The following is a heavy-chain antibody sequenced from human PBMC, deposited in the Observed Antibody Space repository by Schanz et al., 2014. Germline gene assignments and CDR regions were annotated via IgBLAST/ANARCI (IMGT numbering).Heavy chain of an antibody. V-gene: IGHV3-23*01. J-gene: IGHJ4*02. CDR3: AKDPPSSGWPAFDV. CDR2: ITRQGTT. D-gene: IGHD6-19*01. Sequence: EVQLLESGGGLVQPGGSLRLSCTVSGFTVNNYAMNWVRQAPGRGLEWVSGITRQGTTYYADFVKGRFSISRDLSSNTPYPQYNSLRAHGSAIYYCAKDPPSSGWPAFDVWGQGTQVTVSS. CDR1: GFTVNNYA.